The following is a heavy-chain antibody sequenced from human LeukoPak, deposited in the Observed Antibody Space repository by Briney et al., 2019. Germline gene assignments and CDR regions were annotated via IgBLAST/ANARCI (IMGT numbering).Heavy chain of an antibody. CDR2: IYYSGST. CDR1: GGSISSYY. D-gene: IGHD5-18*01. J-gene: IGHJ4*02. CDR3: ARVFSRGYIHGIDY. V-gene: IGHV4-59*01. Sequence: PSETLSLTCTVSGGSISSYYWSWIRQPPGKGLEWIGYIYYSGSTNYNPSLKSRVTISVDTSKNQFSLKLSSVTAADTAVYYCARVFSRGYIHGIDYWGQGTLVTVSS.